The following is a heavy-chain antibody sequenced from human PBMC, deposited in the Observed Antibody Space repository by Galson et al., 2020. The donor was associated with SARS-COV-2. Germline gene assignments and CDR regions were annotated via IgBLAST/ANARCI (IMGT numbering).Heavy chain of an antibody. CDR2: ISNNDGRTT. Sequence: GGSLRLSCAASGFAFSDHYLSWIRQIPGKGLEWVSYISNNDGRTTDYADSVKGRFTISRDNAKSSLYLQMNSLRVEDTAIYYCARGHWGLDYWGQGTVVTVSS. V-gene: IGHV3-11*01. J-gene: IGHJ4*02. D-gene: IGHD7-27*01. CDR1: GFAFSDHY. CDR3: ARGHWGLDY.